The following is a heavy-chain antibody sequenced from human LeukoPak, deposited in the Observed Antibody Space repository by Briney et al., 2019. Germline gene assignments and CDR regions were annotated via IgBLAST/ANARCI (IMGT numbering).Heavy chain of an antibody. Sequence: PGGSLRLSCAASGFTFSSYAMSWVRQAPGKGLEWVSAISGSGGSTYYADSVKGRFTISGDNSKNTLYLQMNSLRAEDTAVYYCAKDSCSSTSCYNGVDPWGQGSLVTVSS. J-gene: IGHJ5*02. CDR2: ISGSGGST. D-gene: IGHD2-2*02. CDR1: GFTFSSYA. CDR3: AKDSCSSTSCYNGVDP. V-gene: IGHV3-23*01.